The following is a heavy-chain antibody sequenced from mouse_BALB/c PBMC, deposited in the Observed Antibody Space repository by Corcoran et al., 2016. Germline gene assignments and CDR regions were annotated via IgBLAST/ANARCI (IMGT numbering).Heavy chain of an antibody. CDR2: INPYNGAT. J-gene: IGHJ2*01. D-gene: IGHD1-1*01. Sequence: EVQLQQSGPELVKPGASVKISCKASGYSFNGYYMHWVKQSHVKSLEWIGRINPYNGATSYNQNFKDKASLTVDKSSSTAYMELHSLTSEDSAVYYCARYYGSSYDYWGQGTTLTVSS. V-gene: IGHV1-26*01. CDR3: ARYYGSSYDY. CDR1: GYSFNGYY.